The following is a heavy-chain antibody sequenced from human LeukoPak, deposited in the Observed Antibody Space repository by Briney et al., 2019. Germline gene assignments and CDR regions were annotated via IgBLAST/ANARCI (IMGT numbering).Heavy chain of an antibody. D-gene: IGHD5-24*01. CDR1: GGSFSGYY. Sequence: PSETLSLTCAVYGGSFSGYYWSWIRQPPGKGLEWIGEINHSGSTNYNPSLKSRVTISVDTSKNQFSLKLSSVTAAETAVYYCARGSRGGLQRHYYYYYYMDVWGKGTTVTVSS. J-gene: IGHJ6*03. CDR3: ARGSRGGLQRHYYYYYYMDV. V-gene: IGHV4-34*01. CDR2: INHSGST.